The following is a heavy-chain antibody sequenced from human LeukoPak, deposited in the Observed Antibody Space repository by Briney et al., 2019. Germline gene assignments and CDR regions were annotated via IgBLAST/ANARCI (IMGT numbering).Heavy chain of an antibody. CDR1: GYTITNNY. Sequence: ASVKVSCKASGYTITNNYMHWVRQAPGQGLEWMGVINPSGTGTSYAQKFQGRITMSRDTSTSTVYMELSSLRSEDTAFYYCATDHSMANTAWWYDPWGQGTLVTVSS. D-gene: IGHD5-24*01. V-gene: IGHV1-46*01. J-gene: IGHJ5*02. CDR3: ATDHSMANTAWWYDP. CDR2: INPSGTGT.